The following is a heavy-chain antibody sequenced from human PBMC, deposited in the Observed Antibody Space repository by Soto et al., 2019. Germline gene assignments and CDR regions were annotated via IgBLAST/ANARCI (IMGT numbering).Heavy chain of an antibody. D-gene: IGHD3-22*01. CDR1: GFSRSTSGVG. V-gene: IGHV2-5*02. CDR2: IYWDDDK. CDR3: ARYVYASSDYSPWDYGMDV. J-gene: IGHJ6*02. Sequence: QITLKESGPTLMKPTQTLTLTCTLSGFSRSTSGVGVGWIRQTPEKALEWLALIYWDDDKRYSPSLKSRLTSTKDTSKNPVVLTMTDMDPVDTATYDCARYVYASSDYSPWDYGMDVWGQGTTVTVSS.